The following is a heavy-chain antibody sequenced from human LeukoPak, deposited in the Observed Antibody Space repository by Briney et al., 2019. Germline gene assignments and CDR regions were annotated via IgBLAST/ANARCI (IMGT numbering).Heavy chain of an antibody. Sequence: SVKVSCKASGGTFSSYIITWVRQAPGQGLEWMGRIIPIFGTPDYAQKFQGRVTITADESTSTAYMELSRLRFEDTAVYYCARQGYTNNLGGYFGDKDDGFDLWGQGTMVTVSS. J-gene: IGHJ3*01. CDR3: ARQGYTNNLGGYFGDKDDGFDL. V-gene: IGHV1-69*13. CDR1: GGTFSSYI. CDR2: IIPIFGTP. D-gene: IGHD3-9*01.